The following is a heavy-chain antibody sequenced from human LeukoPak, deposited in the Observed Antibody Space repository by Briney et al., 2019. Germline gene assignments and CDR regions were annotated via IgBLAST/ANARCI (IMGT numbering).Heavy chain of an antibody. CDR1: GFTVSSNY. CDR2: ISGSGGST. Sequence: GGSLRLSCAASGFTVSSNYMSWVHQAPGKGLEWVSAISGSGGSTYYADSVKGRFTISRDNSKNTLYLQMNSLRAEDTAVYYCAKGPGFRLDYWGQGTLVTVSS. D-gene: IGHD3-9*01. V-gene: IGHV3-23*01. CDR3: AKGPGFRLDY. J-gene: IGHJ4*02.